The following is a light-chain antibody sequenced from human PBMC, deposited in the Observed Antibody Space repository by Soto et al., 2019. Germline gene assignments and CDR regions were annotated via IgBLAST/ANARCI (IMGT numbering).Light chain of an antibody. CDR3: QQYHSYSPLT. J-gene: IGKJ4*01. Sequence: DIPMTQSPSILSASVGDSVTITCRASQSISIWLAWYQQKPGKAPKLLIFDVSTLESGVPSRFSGSRSGTEFALTISSLQPDDFATYFCQQYHSYSPLTFGGGTKVEIK. CDR1: QSISIW. CDR2: DVS. V-gene: IGKV1-5*01.